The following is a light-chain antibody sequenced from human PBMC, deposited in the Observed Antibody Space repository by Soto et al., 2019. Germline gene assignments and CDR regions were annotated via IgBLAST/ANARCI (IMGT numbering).Light chain of an antibody. V-gene: IGLV2-8*01. CDR3: SSYAGSNNYV. CDR1: SSDFGGYNY. J-gene: IGLJ1*01. CDR2: EVS. Sequence: QSALTQPPSASGSPGQSVTISCTGTSSDFGGYNYVSWYQQHPGKAPKLMIYEVSKRPSGVPDRFSGSKSGNTASLTVSGLQAEDEAGYYCSSYAGSNNYVFGTGTKLTVL.